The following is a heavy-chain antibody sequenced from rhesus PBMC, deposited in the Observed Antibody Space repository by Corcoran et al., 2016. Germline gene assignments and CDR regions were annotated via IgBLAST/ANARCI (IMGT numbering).Heavy chain of an antibody. D-gene: IGHD5-30*01. CDR3: ARGGYSNRFDY. V-gene: IGHV1-111*02. CDR1: GYTSTDHY. CDR2: VDPEDGET. Sequence: EVQLLQSAAEVKKPGASVKISCKASGYTSTDHYLNWVRQAPGKGLEGMGRVDPEDGETDYAQKFQDRVTITADMSTDTAYMELNSLRAEDTALYYCARGGYSNRFDYWGQGVLVTVSS. J-gene: IGHJ4*01.